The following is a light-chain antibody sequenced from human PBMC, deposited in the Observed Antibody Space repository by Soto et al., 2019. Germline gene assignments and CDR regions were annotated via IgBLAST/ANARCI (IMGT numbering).Light chain of an antibody. V-gene: IGLV2-11*01. CDR1: SSDVGGYSY. Sequence: QAVVTQPRSVSGSPGQSVTISCTGTSSDVGGYSYVSWYQQHPGKAPKLMIYDVTKRPSGVPDRFSGSKSGNTASLTISGLQAEDEADYSCCSYVDNYTFVFGTGTKLTVL. J-gene: IGLJ1*01. CDR3: CSYVDNYTFV. CDR2: DVT.